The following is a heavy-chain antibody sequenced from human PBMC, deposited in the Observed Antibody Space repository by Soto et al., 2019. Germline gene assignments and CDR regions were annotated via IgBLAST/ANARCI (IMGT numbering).Heavy chain of an antibody. Sequence: QVQLVQSGGEVKKPGASVKVSCKASGYSFTGYGINWVRQAPGQGPEWLGRITTYNGDTNYAQNFQGRLTMTTETSTGTTYMELRSLGSDDTAVYYCERGRGYSLIPVVDDAVDVWGQGTLVTVSS. CDR2: ITTYNGDT. CDR3: ERGRGYSLIPVVDDAVDV. J-gene: IGHJ3*01. D-gene: IGHD5-12*01. CDR1: GYSFTGYG. V-gene: IGHV1-18*04.